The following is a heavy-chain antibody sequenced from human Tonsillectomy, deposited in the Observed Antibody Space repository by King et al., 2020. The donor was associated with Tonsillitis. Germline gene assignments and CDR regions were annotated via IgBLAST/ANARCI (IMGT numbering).Heavy chain of an antibody. CDR2: IYYSGST. D-gene: IGHD5-18*01. CDR3: ARGGPWIQLWSGAFDI. CDR1: GGSISSYY. V-gene: IGHV4-59*01. J-gene: IGHJ3*02. Sequence: HVQLQESGPGLVKPSETLSLTSTVSGGSISSYYWSWIRQPPGKGLEWIGYIYYSGSTNYNPSLKSRVTISVEPSKNQFSLKLSSVTAADPAVYYCARGGPWIQLWSGAFDIWGQGTMVTVSS.